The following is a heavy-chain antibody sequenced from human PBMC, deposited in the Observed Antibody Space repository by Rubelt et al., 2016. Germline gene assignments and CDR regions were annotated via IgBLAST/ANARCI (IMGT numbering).Heavy chain of an antibody. D-gene: IGHD2-21*02. Sequence: GQGLEWMGRIIPILGIANYAQKFQGRVTITADKSTSTAYMELSSLRSDDTAVYYCARESIVVGTATPIYYYYGMDVWGQGTTVTVSS. V-gene: IGHV1-69*04. CDR3: ARESIVVGTATPIYYYYGMDV. CDR2: IIPILGIA. J-gene: IGHJ6*02.